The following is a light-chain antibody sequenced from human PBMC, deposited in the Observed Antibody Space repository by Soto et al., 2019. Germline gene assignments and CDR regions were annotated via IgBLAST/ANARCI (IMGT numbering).Light chain of an antibody. CDR2: DVN. J-gene: IGLJ1*01. CDR3: FAYSTSGTNV. CDR1: SSDVGSYDY. V-gene: IGLV2-14*03. Sequence: QSALTQPASVSGSPGQSITFSCTGTSSDVGSYDYVSWHQQHPGKAPKLIIYDVNNRPSGVPSRFSGSKSGNTASLTISGLQTEDDADYYCFAYSTSGTNVFTTGLKVAVL.